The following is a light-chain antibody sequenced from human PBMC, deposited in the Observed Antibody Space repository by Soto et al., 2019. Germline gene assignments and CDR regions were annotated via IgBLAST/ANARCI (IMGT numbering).Light chain of an antibody. J-gene: IGKJ2*01. CDR2: AAS. CDR1: QSITGY. V-gene: IGKV1-39*01. Sequence: DIQMTQSPSSLSASVGDRVMITCRASQSITGYLNWYQQKPRKAPKLLIYAASNLQSGVPSRFSGSGSGTDCTLTISSLQTEDFATYFCQQSQNIPYTFGQGTKLEIK. CDR3: QQSQNIPYT.